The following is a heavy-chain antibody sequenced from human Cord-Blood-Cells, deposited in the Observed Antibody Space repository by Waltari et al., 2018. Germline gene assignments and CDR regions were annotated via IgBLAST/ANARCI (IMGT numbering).Heavy chain of an antibody. CDR3: AKDRDGYNYFDY. D-gene: IGHD5-12*01. Sequence: QVQLVQSGAEVKKPGASVKVSCQASGYTFTSYAMHWVRQAPGQRLEWMGWINAGNGNTKYSQKFQGRVTITRDTSASTAYMELSSLRSEDTAVYYCAKDRDGYNYFDYWGQGTLVTVSS. V-gene: IGHV1-3*01. CDR2: INAGNGNT. CDR1: GYTFTSYA. J-gene: IGHJ4*02.